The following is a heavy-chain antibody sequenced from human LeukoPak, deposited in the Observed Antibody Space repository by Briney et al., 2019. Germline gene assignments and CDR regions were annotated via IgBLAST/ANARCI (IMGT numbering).Heavy chain of an antibody. V-gene: IGHV1-46*01. Sequence: ASVKVSCKASGYTFTSYYMHWVRQAPGQGLEWMGIINPSGGSTSYAQKFQGRVTMTRDTSTSTVYMELSSLRSEDTAVYYCAREVVAYSSSSVSYDYWGQGTLVTVSS. CDR3: AREVVAYSSSSVSYDY. J-gene: IGHJ4*02. CDR2: INPSGGST. CDR1: GYTFTSYY. D-gene: IGHD6-6*01.